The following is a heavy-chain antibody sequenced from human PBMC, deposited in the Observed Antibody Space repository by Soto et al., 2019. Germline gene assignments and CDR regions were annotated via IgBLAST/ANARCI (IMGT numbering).Heavy chain of an antibody. J-gene: IGHJ6*02. CDR2: IDWHDDK. CDR1: GFSLSTSGMC. V-gene: IGHV2-70*20. D-gene: IGHD6-13*01. CDR3: ARITGAAAGFYGMDV. Sequence: SGPTLVNPTQTLTLTCTFSGFSLSTSGMCVGWVRQPPGKALEWLALIDWHDDKYYRTSLKTRLTISKDTSKNHVVLTMSNMGPVDTATSYCARITGAAAGFYGMDVWGQGTTVTVSS.